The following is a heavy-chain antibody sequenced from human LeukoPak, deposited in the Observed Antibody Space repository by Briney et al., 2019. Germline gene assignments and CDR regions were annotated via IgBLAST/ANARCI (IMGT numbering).Heavy chain of an antibody. J-gene: IGHJ4*02. CDR2: IKRKTDGGTT. CDR3: TTGGVNWNYVGF. CDR1: GFTFSRYA. Sequence: GGSLRLSCAASGFTFSRYAMHWVRQAPGKGREWVGRIKRKTDGGTTDYAAPVKGRFTISRDDSKNTLYLQVNSLNTEDTAVYYCTTGGVNWNYVGFWGQGTLVTVSS. V-gene: IGHV3-15*01. D-gene: IGHD1-7*01.